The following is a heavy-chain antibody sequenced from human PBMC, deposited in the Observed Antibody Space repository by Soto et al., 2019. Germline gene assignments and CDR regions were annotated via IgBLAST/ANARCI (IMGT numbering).Heavy chain of an antibody. CDR2: IHPSGGGT. CDR1: GYTFNTYY. CDR3: ARGGHIAVVTASFDY. D-gene: IGHD2-21*02. V-gene: IGHV1-46*02. Sequence: QVQLVQSGAEVKKPGASVKVSCKPSGYTFNTYYLHWVRQAPGQALEWMGVIHPSGGGTTYAQKFLGRVTVTXXXPXXTVFMELSSLRSDDTAVYYCARGGHIAVVTASFDYWGQGTLVTVSS. J-gene: IGHJ4*02.